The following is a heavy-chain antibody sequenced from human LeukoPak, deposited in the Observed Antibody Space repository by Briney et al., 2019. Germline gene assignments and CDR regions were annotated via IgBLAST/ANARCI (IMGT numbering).Heavy chain of an antibody. CDR2: ISSSGSTI. CDR1: GFTFSDYY. V-gene: IGHV3-11*01. CDR3: ARGGANSNWSYFDY. J-gene: IGHJ4*02. D-gene: IGHD4-11*01. Sequence: PGGSLRLSCAASGFTFSDYYMSWIRQAPGKGLEWVSYISSSGSTIYYADSVKGRFTISRDNSKNTLYLQMNSLRAEDTAVYYCARGGANSNWSYFDYWGQGTLVTVSS.